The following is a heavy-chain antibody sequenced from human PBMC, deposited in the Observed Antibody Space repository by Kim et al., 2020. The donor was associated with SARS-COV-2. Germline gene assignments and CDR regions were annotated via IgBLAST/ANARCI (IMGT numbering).Heavy chain of an antibody. CDR3: ARSRDAYTNSAFDL. Sequence: GGSLRLSCAASGFTFSSYTMNWVRQAPGRGLEWVSSISIRSSYIYYADSVKGRFTISRDNAENSLFRQINSLTVEDTAVYFCARSRDAYTNSAFDLWGRGTQVTVSS. CDR2: ISIRSSYI. V-gene: IGHV3-21*01. J-gene: IGHJ4*02. CDR1: GFTFSSYT. D-gene: IGHD2-2*01.